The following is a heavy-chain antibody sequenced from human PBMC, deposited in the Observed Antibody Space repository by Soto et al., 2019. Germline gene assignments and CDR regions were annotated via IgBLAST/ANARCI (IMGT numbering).Heavy chain of an antibody. CDR1: GFTFSSFW. CDR2: ISDDGSST. CDR3: ARSQGGNNWFDT. J-gene: IGHJ5*02. V-gene: IGHV3-74*01. Sequence: PGGSLRLSCGDSGFTFSSFWMHWVRQAPGKGLVWVSRISDDGSSTTYADSVKGRFTISRDNAKNTLYLQMNSLRVEDTAVYYCARSQGGNNWFDTWGQGTLVTVSS. D-gene: IGHD1-1*01.